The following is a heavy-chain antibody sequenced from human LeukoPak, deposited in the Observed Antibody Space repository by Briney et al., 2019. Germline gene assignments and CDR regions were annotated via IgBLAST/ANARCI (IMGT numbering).Heavy chain of an antibody. D-gene: IGHD3-10*01. CDR2: IYTSGST. CDR1: GGSISSYY. Sequence: SETLSLTCPVSGGSISSYYWSWIRQPAGKGLEWIGRIYTSGSTNYNPSLKSRVTMSVDTSKNQFSLKLSSVTAAATAVYYCARDGRITMVRGATDGMDVWGQGTTVTVSS. CDR3: ARDGRITMVRGATDGMDV. J-gene: IGHJ6*02. V-gene: IGHV4-4*07.